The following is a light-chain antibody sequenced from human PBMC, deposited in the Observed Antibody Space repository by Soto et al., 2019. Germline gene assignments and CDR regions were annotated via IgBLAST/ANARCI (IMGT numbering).Light chain of an antibody. V-gene: IGKV3-20*01. Sequence: EVVMTQSPATLSVSPGEGATLSCRASQSVTSNYLAWYQQKPGKAPRLLIHGISNRATGVPDRFSGSGSGTDFTLTISRLEPEDFAVYCCQQYTAGPLTFGQGTKVEVK. CDR3: QQYTAGPLT. CDR2: GIS. J-gene: IGKJ1*01. CDR1: QSVTSNY.